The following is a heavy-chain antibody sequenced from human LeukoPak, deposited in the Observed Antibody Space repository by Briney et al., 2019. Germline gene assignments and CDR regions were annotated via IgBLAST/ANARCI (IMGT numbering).Heavy chain of an antibody. V-gene: IGHV4-59*08. CDR1: GGSISSYY. Sequence: SENLSLTCTVSGGSISSYYWSWIRQPPGKGLEWIGYIYYSGSTNYNPSLKSRVTISVDTSKNQFSLKLSSVTAADTAVYYCARHASPSGSYAYWGQGTLVTVSS. J-gene: IGHJ4*02. CDR3: ARHASPSGSYAY. D-gene: IGHD1-26*01. CDR2: IYYSGST.